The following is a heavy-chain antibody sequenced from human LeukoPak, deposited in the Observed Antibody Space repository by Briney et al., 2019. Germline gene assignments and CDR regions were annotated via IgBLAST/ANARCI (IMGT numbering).Heavy chain of an antibody. D-gene: IGHD3-16*01. CDR1: GYTLTELS. J-gene: IGHJ6*02. CDR2: FDPEDGET. CDR3: ATARPFMTTFPDSGMEV. V-gene: IGHV1-24*01. Sequence: GASVKVSCKVSGYTLTELSMHWVRQAPGKGLEWMGGFDPEDGETIYAQKFQGRVTMTEDTSTDTAYMELSSLRSEDTAVYYCATARPFMTTFPDSGMEVWGQGTTVTVSS.